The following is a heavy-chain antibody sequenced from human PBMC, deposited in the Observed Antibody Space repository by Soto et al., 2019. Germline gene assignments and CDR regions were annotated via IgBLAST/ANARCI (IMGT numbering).Heavy chain of an antibody. CDR1: GDSVSSNSAA. V-gene: IGHV6-1*01. CDR2: TYHRSKWYN. J-gene: IGHJ6*02. D-gene: IGHD3-3*01. Sequence: PSQTLSLTCAISGDSVSSNSAAWNWIRQSPSRGPEWLGRTYHRSKWYNDYAVSVKSRITINPDTSKSQFSLQLNSVTPEDTAVYYCARDEIFGVVIRYYYYGMDVWGQGTTVTVSS. CDR3: ARDEIFGVVIRYYYYGMDV.